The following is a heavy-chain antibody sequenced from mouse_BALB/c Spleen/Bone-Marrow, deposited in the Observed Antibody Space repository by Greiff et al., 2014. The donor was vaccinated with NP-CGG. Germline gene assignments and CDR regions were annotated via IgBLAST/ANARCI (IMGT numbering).Heavy chain of an antibody. V-gene: IGHV4-1*02. Sequence: DVQLQESGGGLVQHGGSLKLSCTASGFDFSRYWMSWVRQAPGKGLQWIGEINPESSTINYTPSLKDKFIISRDNAKNTLYLQMSKVRSEDTALYYCTRLTYYGLTDYWGQGTTLTVSS. J-gene: IGHJ2*01. CDR2: INPESSTI. D-gene: IGHD1-2*01. CDR1: GFDFSRYW. CDR3: TRLTYYGLTDY.